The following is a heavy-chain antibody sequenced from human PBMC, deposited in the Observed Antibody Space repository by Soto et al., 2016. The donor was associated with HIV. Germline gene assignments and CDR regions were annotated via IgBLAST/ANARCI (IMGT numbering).Heavy chain of an antibody. D-gene: IGHD3-22*01. CDR3: ARRGXSSGNYYRSWYFDL. V-gene: IGHV4-34*01. Sequence: QVQLQQWGAGLLKPSETLSLTCAVYGGSFSGYYWTWIRQPPGKGLEWIGEINHSGNINNNPSLKSRLTISVDTSKNQFSLKLNSMTAADTAVYYCARRGXSSGNYYRSWYFDLWGLATPVTVSS. J-gene: IGHJ2*01. CDR1: GGSFSGYY. CDR2: INHSGNI.